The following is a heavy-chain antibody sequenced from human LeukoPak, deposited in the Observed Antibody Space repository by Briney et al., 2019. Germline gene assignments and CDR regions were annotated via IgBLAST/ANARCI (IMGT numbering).Heavy chain of an antibody. CDR3: ARGRSPTANPNWSDR. J-gene: IGHJ5*02. D-gene: IGHD2-21*02. Sequence: GGSLRLYWAASGFSFSTSAMRWVRQAPGKGLEWVAVIWSDGSFKYYADSVKGRFTISRDNSKNTLFLQMNTLRADDTAVYYCARGRSPTANPNWSDRWGQGTLVTVSS. CDR1: GFSFSTSA. V-gene: IGHV3-33*01. CDR2: IWSDGSFK.